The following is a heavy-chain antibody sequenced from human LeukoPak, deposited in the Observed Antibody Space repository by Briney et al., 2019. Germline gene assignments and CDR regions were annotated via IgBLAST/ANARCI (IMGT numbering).Heavy chain of an antibody. V-gene: IGHV3-23*01. D-gene: IGHD3-10*01. J-gene: IGHJ4*02. CDR1: GFTFTHYG. CDR2: ISGSGGST. Sequence: GGSLRLSCAASGFTFTHYGMNWVRQAPGEGLEWVSAISGSGGSTYYADSVKGRFTISRDNSKNTLYLQMNSLRAEDTAVYYCAKSRPYGSDYWGQGTLVTVSS. CDR3: AKSRPYGSDY.